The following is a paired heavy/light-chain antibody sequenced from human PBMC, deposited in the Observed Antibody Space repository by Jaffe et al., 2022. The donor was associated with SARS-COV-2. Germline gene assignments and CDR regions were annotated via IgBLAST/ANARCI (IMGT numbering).Heavy chain of an antibody. CDR3: ATPVTTPGSDYFDY. CDR2: IYYGGST. D-gene: IGHD4-17*01. J-gene: IGHJ4*02. CDR1: GGSVNSRSYY. V-gene: IGHV4-39*01. Sequence: QLQLQESGPGLMKPSETLSLTCTVSGGSVNSRSYYWAWIRQPPGRGLEWIGSIYYGGSTFYNPSLKSRVTISVDTSKNQLSLQLSSVTAADAAVYYCATPVTTPGSDYFDYWGQGALVTVSS.
Light chain of an antibody. J-gene: IGKJ4*01. CDR1: QSVSSY. CDR2: DAS. CDR3: QHRSSWPLT. V-gene: IGKV3-11*01. Sequence: EIVLTQSPATLSLSPGERATLSCRASQSVSSYLAWYQQKPGQTPRLLIYDASNRATGIPARFSGSGSGTDFTLTISSLESEDFAVYYCQHRSSWPLTFGGGTKVEIK.